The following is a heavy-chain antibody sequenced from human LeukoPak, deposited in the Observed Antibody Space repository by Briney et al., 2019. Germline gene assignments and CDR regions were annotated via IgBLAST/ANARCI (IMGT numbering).Heavy chain of an antibody. CDR1: GFTFSTYP. Sequence: GGSLRLSCAASGFTFSTYPMYWVRQAPGRGPEYVSGINNNGDRTYYAKSVKGRFTISRDNSKSTLYLQVGSLRAEDMAVYYCAGGGLVGPTPYLDSWGQGTLVTVSS. J-gene: IGHJ4*02. D-gene: IGHD1-26*01. V-gene: IGHV3-64*01. CDR3: AGGGLVGPTPYLDS. CDR2: INNNGDRT.